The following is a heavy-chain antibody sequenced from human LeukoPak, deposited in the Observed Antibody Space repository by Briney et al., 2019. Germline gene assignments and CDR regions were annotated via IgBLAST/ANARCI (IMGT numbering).Heavy chain of an antibody. CDR3: ATHRGAAMELDAFDI. J-gene: IGHJ3*02. CDR2: INPSGGRT. D-gene: IGHD5-18*01. V-gene: IGHV1-46*01. Sequence: ASVKVSCKASGYTFTSYYIHWVRQGPGQGLEWMGIINPSGGRTSYAQKFQGRVTMTTDTSTSTAYMELRSLRSDDTAVYYCATHRGAAMELDAFDIWGQGTMVTVSS. CDR1: GYTFTSYY.